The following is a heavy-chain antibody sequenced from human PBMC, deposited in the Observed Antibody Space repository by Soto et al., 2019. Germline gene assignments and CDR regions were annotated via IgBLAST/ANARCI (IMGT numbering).Heavy chain of an antibody. Sequence: SSETLSLTCAVSGGSISSSNWWSWVRQPPGKGLEWIGEIYHSGSTNYNPSLKSRVTISVDKSKNQFSLKLSSVTAADTVVYYYARTFMVRGTDGFDYWGQGTLVTVSS. J-gene: IGHJ4*02. CDR3: ARTFMVRGTDGFDY. CDR1: GGSISSSNW. CDR2: IYHSGST. D-gene: IGHD3-10*01. V-gene: IGHV4-4*02.